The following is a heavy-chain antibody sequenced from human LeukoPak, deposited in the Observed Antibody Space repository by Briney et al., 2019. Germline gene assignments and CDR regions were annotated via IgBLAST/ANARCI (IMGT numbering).Heavy chain of an antibody. CDR1: GYTLTELS. V-gene: IGHV1-24*01. CDR3: ATTHGGYFDY. D-gene: IGHD3-10*01. CDR2: FDPEDGET. Sequence: GASVNDSCKVSGYTLTELSMHWVRQAPGKGLEGMGGFDPEDGETIYAQKFQGRVTMTEDTSTDTAYMELSSLRSEDTAVYYCATTHGGYFDYWGQGTLVTVSS. J-gene: IGHJ4*02.